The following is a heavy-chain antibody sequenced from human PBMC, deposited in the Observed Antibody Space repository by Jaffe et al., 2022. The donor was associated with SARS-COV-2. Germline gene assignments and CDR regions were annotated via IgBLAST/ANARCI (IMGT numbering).Heavy chain of an antibody. CDR3: AKDRGYCSGGSCYSYYYYYGMDV. J-gene: IGHJ6*02. CDR2: ISGSGGST. CDR1: GFTFSSYA. D-gene: IGHD2-15*01. V-gene: IGHV3-23*01. Sequence: EVQLLESGGGLVQPGGSLRLSCAASGFTFSSYAMSWVRQAPGKGLEWVSAISGSGGSTYYADSVKGRFTISRDNSKNTLYLQMNSLRAEDTAVYYCAKDRGYCSGGSCYSYYYYYGMDVWGQGTTVTVSS.